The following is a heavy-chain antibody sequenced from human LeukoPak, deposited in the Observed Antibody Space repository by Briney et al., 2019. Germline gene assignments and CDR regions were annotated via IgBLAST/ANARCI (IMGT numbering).Heavy chain of an antibody. V-gene: IGHV1-8*01. CDR1: GYTFTRYD. CDR3: ARGARRELLWFGELTRSLQESTGELFDY. Sequence: ASVKVSCTPSGYTFTRYDINWVRQATGHGLEWRGWINPKMVNTVYAQKFQGRVTMTRNTSISTAYMELSSLRSEDTAVYYCARGARRELLWFGELTRSLQESTGELFDYWGQGTLVTVSS. J-gene: IGHJ4*02. D-gene: IGHD3-10*01. CDR2: INPKMVNT.